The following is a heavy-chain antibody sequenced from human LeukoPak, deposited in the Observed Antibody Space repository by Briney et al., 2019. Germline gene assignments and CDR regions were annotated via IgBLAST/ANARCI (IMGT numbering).Heavy chain of an antibody. CDR3: ARARDSSTWHYFDY. D-gene: IGHD3-22*01. CDR2: IYPGDSDT. V-gene: IGHV5-51*01. J-gene: IGHJ4*02. CDR1: GYGFTSHW. Sequence: GESLKISCKGSGYGFTSHWIGWVRQMPGKGLEWMGIIYPGDSDTRYSPSFQGQVTISADKSISTASLQWSSLKASDTAMYYCARARDSSTWHYFDYWGQGTLVTVSS.